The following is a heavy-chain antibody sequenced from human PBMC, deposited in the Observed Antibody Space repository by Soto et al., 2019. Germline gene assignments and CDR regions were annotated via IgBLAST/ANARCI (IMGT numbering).Heavy chain of an antibody. CDR2: IYYDGGT. D-gene: IGHD6-13*01. J-gene: IGHJ3*01. Sequence: SETLSLTCTVSGDSVISATYYWSWIRQPPGKGLEWIGYIYYDGGTTYNSSLKSRVTISTDTSKKQLSLKLTSATPADTAVYYCARVLPGIAAAYDAFDVWGQGTMVTVSS. CDR3: ARVLPGIAAAYDAFDV. V-gene: IGHV4-61*01. CDR1: GDSVISATYY.